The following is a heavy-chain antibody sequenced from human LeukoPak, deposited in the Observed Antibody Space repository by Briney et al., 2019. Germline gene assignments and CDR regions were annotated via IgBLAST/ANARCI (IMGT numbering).Heavy chain of an antibody. CDR1: GGTFSSYA. CDR3: ARDLRPLERRFGWFDP. D-gene: IGHD1-1*01. CDR2: IIPILGIA. V-gene: IGHV1-69*04. J-gene: IGHJ5*02. Sequence: ASVTVSCKASGGTFSSYAISWVRQAPGQGLEWMGRIIPILGIANYAQKFQGRVTITADKSTSTAYMELSSLRSEDTAVYYCARDLRPLERRFGWFDPWGQGTLVTVSS.